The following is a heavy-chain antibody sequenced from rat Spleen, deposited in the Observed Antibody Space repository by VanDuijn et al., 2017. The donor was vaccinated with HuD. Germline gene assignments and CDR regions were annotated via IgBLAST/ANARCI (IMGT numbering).Heavy chain of an antibody. CDR2: ISYDGSRI. CDR1: GFTFSDFY. V-gene: IGHV5-7*01. Sequence: EVQLVESGGGLVQPGRSLKLSCAASGFTFSDFYMAWVRQAPTKGLEWVAAISYDGSRIYYRDSAKGRFSISKDNAKSTLYLQMDSLRPEDTATYNCTRYAPFDYWGQGVMVTVSS. CDR3: TRYAPFDY. J-gene: IGHJ2*01.